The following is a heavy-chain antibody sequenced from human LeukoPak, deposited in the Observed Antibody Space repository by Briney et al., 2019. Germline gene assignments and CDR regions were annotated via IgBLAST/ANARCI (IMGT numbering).Heavy chain of an antibody. CDR1: GFTFSSDA. D-gene: IGHD2-21*01. CDR2: ISYDGVNI. Sequence: PGRSLRLSCAASGFTFSSDAMHWVRQAPGKGLEWVAVISYDGVNIHYADAVKGRFTISRDNSKNTLYLQMNSLRAEDTAVYYCAKEEAGISCGYWGQGTLVTVPP. CDR3: AKEEAGISCGY. J-gene: IGHJ4*02. V-gene: IGHV3-30*18.